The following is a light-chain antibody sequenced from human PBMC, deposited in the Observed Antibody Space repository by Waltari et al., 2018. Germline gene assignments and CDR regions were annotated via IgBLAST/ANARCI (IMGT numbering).Light chain of an antibody. Sequence: QSVLPQPPSVSAAAGQKVTISCSGSSSTIGSNYVSWYQHLPGTVPKLLIYDNRERPSGIPDRFSGSKAGTSAALEITGLQAEDEADYYCGSWDATVRVGVFGGGTRLTVL. J-gene: IGLJ2*01. CDR1: SSTIGSNY. CDR3: GSWDATVRVGV. CDR2: DNR. V-gene: IGLV1-51*01.